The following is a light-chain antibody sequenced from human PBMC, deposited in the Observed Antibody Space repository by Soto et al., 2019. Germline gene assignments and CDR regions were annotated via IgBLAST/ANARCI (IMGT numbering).Light chain of an antibody. V-gene: IGLV2-14*03. CDR2: HVS. Sequence: QSALAQPASVSGSPGQSITISCTGTSSDVGGYNYVSWYQQHPGQAPKLIIYHVSDRPSGVSTRFSGSKSGNTASLTISGLQAEDEASYYCSSYASDTAPLFGGGTKLTVL. CDR1: SSDVGGYNY. CDR3: SSYASDTAPL. J-gene: IGLJ2*01.